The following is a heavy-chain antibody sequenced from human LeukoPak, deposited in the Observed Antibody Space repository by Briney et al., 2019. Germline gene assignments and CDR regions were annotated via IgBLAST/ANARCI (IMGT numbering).Heavy chain of an antibody. CDR3: AREQVDIAAAGSDY. CDR2: ISGSGGRT. CDR1: GFTFSSYA. J-gene: IGHJ4*02. Sequence: SGGSLRLSCAASGFTFSSYAMSWVRQAPGKGLEWVSAISGSGGRTYYADSVKGRFTISRDNAKNTLYVQMNSLRAEDTAVYYCAREQVDIAAAGSDYWGQGTLVTVSS. V-gene: IGHV3-23*01. D-gene: IGHD6-13*01.